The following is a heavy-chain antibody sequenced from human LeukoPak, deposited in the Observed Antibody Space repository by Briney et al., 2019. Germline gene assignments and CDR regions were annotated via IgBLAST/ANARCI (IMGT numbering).Heavy chain of an antibody. CDR3: ARLFSIAAVPHLDF. V-gene: IGHV5-51*01. CDR1: GYSFTSYW. CDR2: IYPRDSDT. J-gene: IGHJ4*02. D-gene: IGHD6-13*01. Sequence: GESLKTSCKGSGYSFTSYWIAWVRQMPGKGLEWMGIIYPRDSDTRYSPSFQGQVTISADKSISTAYLQWSSLKASDTAMYYCARLFSIAAVPHLDFWGQGTLVTVSS.